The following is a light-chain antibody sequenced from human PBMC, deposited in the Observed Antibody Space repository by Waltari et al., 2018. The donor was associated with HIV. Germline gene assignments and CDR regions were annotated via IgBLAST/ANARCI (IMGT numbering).Light chain of an antibody. J-gene: IGKJ4*01. CDR1: QSVFYSSNNKDY. CDR3: HQYFNTPLT. CDR2: WAS. Sequence: IVMTQSPDSLSVSLGGRATINCTSSQSVFYSSNNKDYLAWYQVRPGQPPNLLIYWASTRESGVPDRFSGSGSGTNFTLTITSLQAEDVATYYCHQYFNTPLTFGGGTTMEI. V-gene: IGKV4-1*01.